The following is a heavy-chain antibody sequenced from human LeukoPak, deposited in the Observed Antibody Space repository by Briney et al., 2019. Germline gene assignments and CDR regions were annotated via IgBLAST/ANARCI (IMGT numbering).Heavy chain of an antibody. J-gene: IGHJ4*02. Sequence: SVKVSCKASGGTFSSYAISWVRQAPGQGLEWMGGIIPIFGTANYAQKFQGRVTITADKSTSTAYMELSSLRSEDTAVYYCAREGPRGYSYGIQPFDYWGQGTLVTVSS. D-gene: IGHD5-18*01. CDR2: IIPIFGTA. CDR3: AREGPRGYSYGIQPFDY. V-gene: IGHV1-69*06. CDR1: GGTFSSYA.